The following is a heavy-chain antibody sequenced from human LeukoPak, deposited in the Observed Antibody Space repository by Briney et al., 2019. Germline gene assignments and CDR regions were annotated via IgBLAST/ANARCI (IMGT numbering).Heavy chain of an antibody. D-gene: IGHD6-19*01. CDR1: GGSISSSSYY. CDR2: IYYSGST. J-gene: IGHJ4*02. Sequence: SETLSLTCTVSGGSISSSSYYWGWIRQPPGKGLGWIGSIYYSGSTYYNPSLKSRVTISVDTSKNQFSLKLSSVTAADTAVYYCARQNAQYSSGWYDYWGQGTLVTVSS. V-gene: IGHV4-39*01. CDR3: ARQNAQYSSGWYDY.